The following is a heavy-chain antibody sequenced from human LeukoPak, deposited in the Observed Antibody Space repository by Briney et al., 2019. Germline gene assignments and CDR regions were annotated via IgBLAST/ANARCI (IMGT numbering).Heavy chain of an antibody. CDR2: IIPIFGTA. D-gene: IGHD1-26*01. CDR3: ARDRYSGSYWGYYFDY. CDR1: GGIFSSYA. Sequence: GASVKVSCKASGGIFSSYAISWVRQAPGQGLEWMGGIIPIFGTANYAQKFQGRVTITADESTSTAYMELSSLRSEDTAVYYCARDRYSGSYWGYYFDYWGQGTLVTVS. J-gene: IGHJ4*02. V-gene: IGHV1-69*13.